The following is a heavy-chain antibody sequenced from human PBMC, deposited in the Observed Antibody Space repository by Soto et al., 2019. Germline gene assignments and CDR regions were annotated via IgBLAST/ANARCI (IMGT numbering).Heavy chain of an antibody. CDR3: ARDILFENWFAP. J-gene: IGHJ5*02. Sequence: QVHLVQSGAEVKNPGASVKVSCKASGYTFTNNAMRWVRQAPAQRLEWMGWINTATGNTKYSRKFLGRISLTRDTSATTVYMELSRLKSTDTAVYYCARDILFENWFAPWGQGTLVTVSS. CDR2: INTATGNT. V-gene: IGHV1-3*04. CDR1: GYTFTNNA.